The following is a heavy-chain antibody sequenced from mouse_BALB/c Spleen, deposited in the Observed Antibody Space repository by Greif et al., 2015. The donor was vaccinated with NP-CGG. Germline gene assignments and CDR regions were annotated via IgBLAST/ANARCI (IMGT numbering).Heavy chain of an antibody. CDR1: GFTFSSYG. Sequence: EVKLVESGGGLVRPGGSLKLSCAASGFTFSSYGMSWVRQTPDKRLELVATINSNSGSTYYPDSVKGRFTISRDNAKNTLYLQMSSLKSEDTAMYYCATGFAYWGQGTLVTVSA. J-gene: IGHJ3*01. CDR3: ATGFAY. V-gene: IGHV5-6-3*01. CDR2: INSNSGST.